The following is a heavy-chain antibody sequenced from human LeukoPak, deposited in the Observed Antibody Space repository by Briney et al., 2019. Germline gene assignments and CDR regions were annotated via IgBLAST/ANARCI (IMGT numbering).Heavy chain of an antibody. J-gene: IGHJ4*02. Sequence: TSVKVSCKASGGTFSIYAISWVRQAPGQGLERMGRIIPILGIANYAQKFQRSVTITADKSTRTAYMELRRLRSEATAVYYCARGIAAADYWGQGTLVTVSS. CDR3: ARGIAAADY. CDR1: GGTFSIYA. V-gene: IGHV1-69*04. CDR2: IIPILGIA. D-gene: IGHD6-13*01.